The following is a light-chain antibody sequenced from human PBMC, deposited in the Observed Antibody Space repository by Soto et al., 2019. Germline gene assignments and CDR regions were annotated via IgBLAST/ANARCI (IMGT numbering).Light chain of an antibody. CDR1: SSDVGGYNY. Sequence: QSVLTQPASVSGSPGQSITISCTGTSSDVGGYNYVSWYQQHPGKVPRLMIYEVSNRPSGLSNRFSGSKSDNTASLTISGLHAEDEAYYCCSSYTSSNTWVFGGGTKLTVL. CDR3: SSYTSSNTWV. CDR2: EVS. V-gene: IGLV2-14*01. J-gene: IGLJ3*02.